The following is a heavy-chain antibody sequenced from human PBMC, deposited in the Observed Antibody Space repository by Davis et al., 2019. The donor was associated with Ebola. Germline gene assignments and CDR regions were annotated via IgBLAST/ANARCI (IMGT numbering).Heavy chain of an antibody. J-gene: IGHJ6*04. V-gene: IGHV4-59*02. CDR1: GGSVGSDY. D-gene: IGHD5-12*01. CDR2: ISNGGRT. CDR3: ARWAVDIVATTLYYYYGMDV. Sequence: MPSETLSLTCSVSGGSVGSDYWSWIRQSPGKGLEWIAFISNGGRTIYNPSLRGRVTISIDTSKNQFSLKLSSVTAADTAVYYCARWAVDIVATTLYYYYGMDVWGKGTTVTVSS.